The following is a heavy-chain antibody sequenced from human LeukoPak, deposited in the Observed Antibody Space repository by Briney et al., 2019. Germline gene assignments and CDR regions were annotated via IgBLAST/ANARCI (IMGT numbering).Heavy chain of an antibody. CDR3: AKEGGYSYGPMDY. CDR1: GFTFSIYA. J-gene: IGHJ4*02. Sequence: GGSLRLSCAASGFTFSIYAMSWVRQAPGKGLEWVSAISGSGGSTYYADSVKGRFTISRDNSKSTLYLQMNSLRAEDTAVYYCAKEGGYSYGPMDYWGQGTLVTVSS. V-gene: IGHV3-23*01. CDR2: ISGSGGST. D-gene: IGHD5-18*01.